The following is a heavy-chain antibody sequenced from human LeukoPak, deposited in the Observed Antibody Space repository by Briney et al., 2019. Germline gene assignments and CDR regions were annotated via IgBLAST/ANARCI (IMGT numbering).Heavy chain of an antibody. CDR2: IYYLGST. Sequence: PSETLSLTCTVPGGSVSSYYWSWIRQPPGKGLEWIGYIYYLGSTNYNPSLKSRVTISVDTSKNQSSLKLSSVTAADTAVYYCARHSAPSIAARPGYYYGMDVWGQGTTVTVS. CDR1: GGSVSSYY. D-gene: IGHD6-6*01. CDR3: ARHSAPSIAARPGYYYGMDV. J-gene: IGHJ6*02. V-gene: IGHV4-59*08.